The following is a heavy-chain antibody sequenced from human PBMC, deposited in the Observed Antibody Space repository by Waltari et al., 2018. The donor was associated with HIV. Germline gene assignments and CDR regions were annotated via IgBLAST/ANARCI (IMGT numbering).Heavy chain of an antibody. J-gene: IGHJ4*02. D-gene: IGHD5-18*01. V-gene: IGHV1-24*01. Sequence: QVELVQSGAEVKKPGASVKFSCKVSGYKITELSMHWVRQAPGEGPEWMGGFDPEDGERTYAQKFQGRVTMIEDTSTDTAYMELSSLRSEDTAVYYCATGADTAYWGQGTLVIVSS. CDR1: GYKITELS. CDR3: ATGADTAY. CDR2: FDPEDGER.